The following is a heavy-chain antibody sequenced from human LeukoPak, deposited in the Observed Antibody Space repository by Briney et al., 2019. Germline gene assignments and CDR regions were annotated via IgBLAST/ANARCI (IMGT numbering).Heavy chain of an antibody. CDR3: ARNQGALNDAFDI. CDR1: GYTFTGYY. J-gene: IGHJ3*02. Sequence: ASVKGSCKASGYTFTGYYMHWVRQAPGQGLEWMGWINPNSGGTNYAQKFQGRVTMTRDTSISTAYMELSRLRSDDTAVYYCARNQGALNDAFDIWGQGTMVTVSS. D-gene: IGHD1-26*01. CDR2: INPNSGGT. V-gene: IGHV1-2*02.